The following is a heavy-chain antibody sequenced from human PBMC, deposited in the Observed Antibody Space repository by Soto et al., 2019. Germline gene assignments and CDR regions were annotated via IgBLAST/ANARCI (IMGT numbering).Heavy chain of an antibody. CDR3: ARDHPHSYGVYYFDY. Sequence: SESLSLTCTVSGGSISGYFWSWIRQPPGKGLEWIAYIYYSGSTNYNPSLKSRLTISVDTSKNQFSLKVNSVTAADTAVYYCARDHPHSYGVYYFDYWGQGTPVTVSS. J-gene: IGHJ4*02. CDR2: IYYSGST. D-gene: IGHD5-18*01. V-gene: IGHV4-59*01. CDR1: GGSISGYF.